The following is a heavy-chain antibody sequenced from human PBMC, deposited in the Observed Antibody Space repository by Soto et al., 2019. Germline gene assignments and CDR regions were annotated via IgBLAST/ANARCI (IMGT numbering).Heavy chain of an antibody. V-gene: IGHV1-69*13. CDR3: ARGHYYDSSGYYSYYYYGMDV. Sequence: GASVKVSCKASGYTFTGYYMHWVRQAPGQGLEWMGWIIPIFGTANYAQKFQGRVTITADESTSTAYMELSSLRSEDTAVYYCARGHYYDSSGYYSYYYYGMDVWGQGTTVTVSS. D-gene: IGHD3-22*01. J-gene: IGHJ6*02. CDR2: IIPIFGTA. CDR1: GYTFTGYY.